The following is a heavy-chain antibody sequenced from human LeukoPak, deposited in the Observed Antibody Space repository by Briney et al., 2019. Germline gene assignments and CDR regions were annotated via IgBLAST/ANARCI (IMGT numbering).Heavy chain of an antibody. Sequence: GGSLTLSCAACGFIFDDYPMHWVRPARGRGGEGVSGISWNSGSCGYGDSAKGRINISRDNSKNSLYLQRNSLRAEDMALYYCAKGSDERYCIGGSVLDDAYDIWGQGTMVTVS. CDR2: ISWNSGSC. D-gene: IGHD2-15*01. CDR1: GFIFDDYP. CDR3: AKGSDERYCIGGSVLDDAYDI. V-gene: IGHV3-9*03. J-gene: IGHJ3*02.